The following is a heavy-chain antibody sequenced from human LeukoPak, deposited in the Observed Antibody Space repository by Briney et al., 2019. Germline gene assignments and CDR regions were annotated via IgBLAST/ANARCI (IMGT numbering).Heavy chain of an antibody. CDR2: INPNSGGT. J-gene: IGHJ6*03. CDR1: GYTFTGYY. Sequence: ASVKVSCKASGYTFTGYYMHWVRQAPGQGLEWMGWINPNSGGTNYAQKFQGRVTMTRDTSISTAYMELSRLRSDDTAVYYCARDKVPILLWFGELHYYMDVWGKGTTVTVSS. D-gene: IGHD3-10*01. V-gene: IGHV1-2*02. CDR3: ARDKVPILLWFGELHYYMDV.